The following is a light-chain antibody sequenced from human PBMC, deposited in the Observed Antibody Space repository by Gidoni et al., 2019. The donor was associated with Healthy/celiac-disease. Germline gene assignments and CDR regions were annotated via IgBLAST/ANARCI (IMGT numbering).Light chain of an antibody. Sequence: ELVMTQSAATLSVSPGERATLSCRASQSVSSNLAWYQQKPGQAPRLLIYGASTRATGIPARFSGSGSGTEFTLTISSLQSEDFAVYYCQQYNNWPPRITFGQGTRLEIK. J-gene: IGKJ5*01. CDR2: GAS. V-gene: IGKV3-15*01. CDR3: QQYNNWPPRIT. CDR1: QSVSSN.